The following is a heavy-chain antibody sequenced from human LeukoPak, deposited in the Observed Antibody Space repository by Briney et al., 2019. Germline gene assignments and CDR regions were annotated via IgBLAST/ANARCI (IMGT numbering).Heavy chain of an antibody. V-gene: IGHV4-59*01. CDR1: GGSISSYY. Sequence: SETLSLTCTVSGGSISSYYWSWIRQPPGKGLEWIGYIYYSGSTNYNPSLKSRVTISVDTSKNQFSLKLSSVTAADTAAYYCARGYSSGYYVDYWGQGTLVTVSS. CDR2: IYYSGST. CDR3: ARGYSSGYYVDY. D-gene: IGHD3-22*01. J-gene: IGHJ4*02.